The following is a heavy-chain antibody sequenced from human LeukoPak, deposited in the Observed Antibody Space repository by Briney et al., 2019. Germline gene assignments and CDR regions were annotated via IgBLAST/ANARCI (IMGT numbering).Heavy chain of an antibody. Sequence: ASVTVSCKASGYTFTSYGISWVRQAPGQGLEWMGWISGYNGNTNYAQNLQGRVTMTTDTSTSTAYMELRSLRSDDTAVYYCARDCGGGVCYSSSGIDYWGQGTLVTVSS. CDR2: ISGYNGNT. J-gene: IGHJ4*02. V-gene: IGHV1-18*01. CDR3: ARDCGGGVCYSSSGIDY. CDR1: GYTFTSYG. D-gene: IGHD6-6*01.